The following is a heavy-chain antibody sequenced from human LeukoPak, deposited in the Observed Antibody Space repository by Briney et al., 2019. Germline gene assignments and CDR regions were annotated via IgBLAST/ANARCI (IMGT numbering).Heavy chain of an antibody. V-gene: IGHV3-48*01. CDR3: ARASDRKGYNYYMDV. Sequence: GGSMRLSCAASGFTFSSYSMNWVRQAPGKGLEWVSYISSSSSTIYYADSVKGRFTISRDNAKNSLYLQMNSLRAEDTAVYYCARASDRKGYNYYMDVWGEGTTVTASS. CDR1: GFTFSSYS. CDR2: ISSSSSTI. J-gene: IGHJ6*03.